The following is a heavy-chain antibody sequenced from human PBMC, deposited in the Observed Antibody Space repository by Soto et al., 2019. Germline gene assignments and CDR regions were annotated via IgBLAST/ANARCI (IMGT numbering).Heavy chain of an antibody. CDR2: INAGNGNT. Sequence: GASVKVSCKASGYTFTSYAMHWVRQAPGQRLEWMGWINAGNGNTKYSQKFQGRVTITRDTSASTAYMELSSLRSEDTAVYYCAREGTLGVVNPNDYWGQGTLVTVSS. CDR1: GYTFTSYA. CDR3: AREGTLGVVNPNDY. V-gene: IGHV1-3*01. J-gene: IGHJ4*02. D-gene: IGHD3-3*01.